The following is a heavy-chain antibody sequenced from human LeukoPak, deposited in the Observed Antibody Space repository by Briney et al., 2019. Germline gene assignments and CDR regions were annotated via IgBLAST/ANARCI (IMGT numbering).Heavy chain of an antibody. D-gene: IGHD2-8*02. CDR1: GFTFSSYA. J-gene: IGHJ6*03. CDR2: ISGSGGST. Sequence: GGSLRLSCAASGFTFSSYAMSWVRQAPGKGLEWVSAISGSGGSTYYADSVKGRFTISRGNSKNTRYLQMNSLRSEDTAVYYCANPFTGGLYSTYYYYMDVWAKGPRSPSP. CDR3: ANPFTGGLYSTYYYYMDV. V-gene: IGHV3-23*01.